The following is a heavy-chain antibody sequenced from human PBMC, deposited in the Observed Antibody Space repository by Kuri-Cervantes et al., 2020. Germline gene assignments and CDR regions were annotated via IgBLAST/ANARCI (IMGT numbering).Heavy chain of an antibody. J-gene: IGHJ1*01. CDR1: GFTFSSYS. CDR3: ARDRYPIVMVFGYFQH. CDR2: ISSSSSYI. Sequence: GESLKISCAASGFTFSSYSMNWVRQAPGKGLEWVSSISSSSSYIYYADSVKGRFTISRDNANNSLYLQMNSLRAEDTAVYYCARDRYPIVMVFGYFQHWGQGTLVTVSS. D-gene: IGHD3-22*01. V-gene: IGHV3-21*01.